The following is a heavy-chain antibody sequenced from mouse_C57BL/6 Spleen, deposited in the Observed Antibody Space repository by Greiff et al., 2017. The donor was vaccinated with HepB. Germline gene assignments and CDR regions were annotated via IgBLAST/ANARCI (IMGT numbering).Heavy chain of an antibody. V-gene: IGHV1-26*01. D-gene: IGHD2-4*01. Sequence: EVQLQQSGPELVKPGASVKISCKASGYTFTDYYMNWVKQSHGKSLEWIGDINPNNGGTSYNQKFKGKATLTVDKSSSTAYMELRSLTSEDSAVYYCARWGDYDLYYAMDYWGQGTSVTVSS. CDR1: GYTFTDYY. CDR2: INPNNGGT. J-gene: IGHJ4*01. CDR3: ARWGDYDLYYAMDY.